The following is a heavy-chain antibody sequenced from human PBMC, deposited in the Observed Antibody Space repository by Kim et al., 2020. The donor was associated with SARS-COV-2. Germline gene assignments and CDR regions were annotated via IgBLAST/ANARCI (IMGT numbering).Heavy chain of an antibody. J-gene: IGHJ4*02. CDR1: GYSFTSYW. CDR3: ATSKYSSSSVDY. V-gene: IGHV5-10-1*01. CDR2: IDPSDSYT. D-gene: IGHD6-6*01. Sequence: GESLKISCKGSGYSFTSYWISWVRQMPGKGLEWMGRIDPSDSYTNYSPSFQGHVTISADKSISTAYLQWSSLKASDTAMYYCATSKYSSSSVDYWGQGTLVTVSS.